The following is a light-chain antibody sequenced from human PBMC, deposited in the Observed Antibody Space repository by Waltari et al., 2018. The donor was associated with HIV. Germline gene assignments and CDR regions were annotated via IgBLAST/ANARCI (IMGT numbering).Light chain of an antibody. V-gene: IGKV3-15*01. CDR2: GAS. Sequence: EILMTQSPATLSVSPGERATLSCRASQSINNNLAWYQQKPGQAPRLLIYGASTGATGIPVRFSGSGSGTEFTITISSLQSEDFAVYYCQQYNNWPGITFGPGTKVDSK. J-gene: IGKJ3*01. CDR1: QSINNN. CDR3: QQYNNWPGIT.